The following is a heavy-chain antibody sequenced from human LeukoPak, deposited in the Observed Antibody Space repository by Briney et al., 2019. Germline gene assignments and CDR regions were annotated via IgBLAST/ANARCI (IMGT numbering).Heavy chain of an antibody. J-gene: IGHJ4*02. Sequence: GGSLRLSCAASGFTVSSNYMSWVRQAPGKGLEWVSVIYSGGSTYYADSVKGRFTISRDNSKNTLYLQMNSLRAEDTAVYYCTKQITIFGVVIMADYWGQGTLVTVSS. CDR3: TKQITIFGVVIMADY. V-gene: IGHV3-53*01. CDR1: GFTVSSNY. D-gene: IGHD3-3*01. CDR2: IYSGGST.